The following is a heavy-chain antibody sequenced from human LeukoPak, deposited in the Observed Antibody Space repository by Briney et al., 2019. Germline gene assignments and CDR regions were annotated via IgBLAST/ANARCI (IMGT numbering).Heavy chain of an antibody. CDR1: GGSISSGGYS. D-gene: IGHD1-26*01. Sequence: SETLSLTCAVSGGSISSGGYSWSWIRQPPWKGLEWIGYIYHSGSTYYNPSLKSRVTISVDRSKNQFSLKLSSVTAADTAVYYCARGLSGKEDAFDIWGQGTMVTVSS. CDR2: IYHSGST. V-gene: IGHV4-30-2*01. CDR3: ARGLSGKEDAFDI. J-gene: IGHJ3*02.